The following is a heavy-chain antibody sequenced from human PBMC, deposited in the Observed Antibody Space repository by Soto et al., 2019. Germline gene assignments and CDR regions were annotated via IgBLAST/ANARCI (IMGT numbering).Heavy chain of an antibody. D-gene: IGHD2-21*02. J-gene: IGHJ5*01. CDR1: GGTVASSHW. CDR2: VYHTGDT. CDR3: AREIVTAGGNNYFDS. V-gene: IGHV4-4*01. Sequence: LSLTCGVSGGTVASSHWWSWVRQSPGGGLEWIGNVYHTGDTNFNPSLQSRVTISVDKSNNQFSLRLNSLTAADTAVYFCAREIVTAGGNNYFDSWGPGTQVTVSS.